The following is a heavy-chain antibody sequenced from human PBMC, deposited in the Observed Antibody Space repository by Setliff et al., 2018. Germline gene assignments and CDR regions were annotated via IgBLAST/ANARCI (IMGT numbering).Heavy chain of an antibody. D-gene: IGHD6-19*01. CDR1: GFTFSDQY. CDR3: VRGLGWTSGWEPFDY. Sequence: GGSLRLSCAASGFTFSDQYMDWARPAPGKGPEWLGRIRTKANSYSTEYAAPAKGRFIISRDDSKDSLYLQMNSLKTEDTAVYYCVRGLGWTSGWEPFDYWGQRTLVTVPS. J-gene: IGHJ4*02. V-gene: IGHV3-72*01. CDR2: IRTKANSYST.